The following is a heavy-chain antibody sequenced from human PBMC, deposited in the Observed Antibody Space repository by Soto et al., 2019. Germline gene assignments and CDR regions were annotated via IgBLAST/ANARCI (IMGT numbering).Heavy chain of an antibody. CDR2: IKQDGSDK. CDR3: ARGRDTGY. Sequence: EVPLVESGGGLVQPGGSLRLSCAASGFTFSTFWMSWVRQAPGKGLEWVANIKQDGSDKYYVDSVKGRFTISRDNDKNSLYLQMNSLGAEDTAVYYWARGRDTGYWGQGTLVTVSS. CDR1: GFTFSTFW. J-gene: IGHJ4*02. V-gene: IGHV3-7*04. D-gene: IGHD5-18*01.